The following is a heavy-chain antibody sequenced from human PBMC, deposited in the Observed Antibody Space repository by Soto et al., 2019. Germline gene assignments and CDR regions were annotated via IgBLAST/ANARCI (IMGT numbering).Heavy chain of an antibody. Sequence: SVKVSCKASGGTFSSYTISWVRQASGQGLEWMGRIIPILGIANYAQKFQGRVTITADKSTSTAYMELSSLRSEDTAVYYCARGKGYCSSTSCPNDAFDIWGQGTMVTVSS. CDR3: ARGKGYCSSTSCPNDAFDI. CDR1: GGTFSSYT. V-gene: IGHV1-69*02. CDR2: IIPILGIA. D-gene: IGHD2-2*01. J-gene: IGHJ3*02.